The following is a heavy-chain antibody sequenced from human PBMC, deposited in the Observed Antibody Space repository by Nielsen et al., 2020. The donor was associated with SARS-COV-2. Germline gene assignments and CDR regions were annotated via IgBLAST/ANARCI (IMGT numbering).Heavy chain of an antibody. D-gene: IGHD3-3*01. CDR2: VNPSGVGT. J-gene: IGHJ4*02. V-gene: IGHV1-46*01. CDR3: ATDSPIGVVIYALAH. CDR1: GYTFSKHC. Sequence: ASVKVSCKASGYTFSKHCIHWVRQAPGQGLEWMGVVNPSGVGTTYAQKFQGRVTMTEDTSIDTAYLDLNGLTSDDTAIYFCATDSPIGVVIYALAHWGQGTPVTVSS.